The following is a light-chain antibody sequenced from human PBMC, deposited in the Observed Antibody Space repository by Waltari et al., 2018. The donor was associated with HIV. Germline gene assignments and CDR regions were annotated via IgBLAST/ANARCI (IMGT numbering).Light chain of an antibody. CDR1: SGHSSYA. CDR2: LNSDGSH. J-gene: IGLJ3*02. Sequence: QLVLTQSPSASASLGASVKLTCTLTSGHSSYALAWPQQQPEKGPRYLMKLNSDGSHSKGDGIPDRFSGSSSGAERYLTISSLQSEDEADYYCQTWGTGIRVFGGGTKLTVL. V-gene: IGLV4-69*01. CDR3: QTWGTGIRV.